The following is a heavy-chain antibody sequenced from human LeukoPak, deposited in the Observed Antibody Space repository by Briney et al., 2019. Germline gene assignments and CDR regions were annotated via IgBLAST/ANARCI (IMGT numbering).Heavy chain of an antibody. CDR3: ARALRCIAEAGTEYYFDY. CDR1: GYTFTSYD. CDR2: MNPNSGNT. D-gene: IGHD6-13*01. V-gene: IGHV1-8*01. Sequence: ASVKVSCKASGYTFTSYDINWVRQATGQGLEWMGWMNPNSGNTAYAQKLQGRGTMTRNTSISTAYMELSSLRSEDTAVYYCARALRCIAEAGTEYYFDYWGQGTLVTVSS. J-gene: IGHJ4*02.